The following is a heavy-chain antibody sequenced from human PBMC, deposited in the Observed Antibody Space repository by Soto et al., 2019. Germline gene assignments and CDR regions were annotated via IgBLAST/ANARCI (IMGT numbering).Heavy chain of an antibody. Sequence: EVQLVESGGGLVEPGGSLRLSCAASGFTFSNAWMSWVRQAPGKGLEWVGRIKSKTDGGTTDYAAPVKGRFTISRDDSKNTLYLQMNSLKTEDTAVDYCTTDPASLGELNWCQGTLFTVSS. V-gene: IGHV3-15*01. D-gene: IGHD3-16*01. CDR3: TTDPASLGELN. CDR1: GFTFSNAW. J-gene: IGHJ4*02. CDR2: IKSKTDGGTT.